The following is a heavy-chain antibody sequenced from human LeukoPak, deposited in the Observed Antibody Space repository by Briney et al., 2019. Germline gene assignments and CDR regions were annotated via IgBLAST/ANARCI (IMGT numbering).Heavy chain of an antibody. V-gene: IGHV1-18*01. CDR3: ARASYCSDGSCYSDY. J-gene: IGHJ4*02. Sequence: ASVKVSCKASGYTFTSYGISWVRQAPGQGLEWMGWIYSYNGNTNYAQKFQGRVTMTTDTSTSTAYMELRSLRSDDTAVYYCARASYCSDGSCYSDYWGQGTLVTVSS. D-gene: IGHD2-15*01. CDR1: GYTFTSYG. CDR2: IYSYNGNT.